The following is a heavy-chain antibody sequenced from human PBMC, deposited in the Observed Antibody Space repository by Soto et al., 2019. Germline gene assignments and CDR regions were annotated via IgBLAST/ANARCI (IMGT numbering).Heavy chain of an antibody. CDR2: IDPSDSYT. V-gene: IGHV5-10-1*01. CDR1: GYSFTSYW. CDR3: ASERGYSYGYADY. J-gene: IGHJ4*02. Sequence: EVQLVPSGAEVKKPGESLRISCKGSGYSFTSYWISWVRQMPGKGLEWMGRIDPSDSYTNYSPSFQGHVTISVDKSISTAYLQWSSLKASDTAMYYCASERGYSYGYADYWGQGTLVTVSS. D-gene: IGHD5-18*01.